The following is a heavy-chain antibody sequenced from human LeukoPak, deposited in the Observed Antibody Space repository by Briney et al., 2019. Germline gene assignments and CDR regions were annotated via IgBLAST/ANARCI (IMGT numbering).Heavy chain of an antibody. J-gene: IGHJ5*02. CDR1: GGSISSGDYY. V-gene: IGHV4-30-4*01. D-gene: IGHD2-2*02. Sequence: SQTLSLTCTVSGGSISSGDYYWSWIRQPPGKGLEWIGYIYYSGSTYYNPSLKSRATISVDTSKHQFSLKMSSVNAADTAVYYCARLGYCSSTSCYTLQGWFDPWGQGTLVTVSS. CDR3: ARLGYCSSTSCYTLQGWFDP. CDR2: IYYSGST.